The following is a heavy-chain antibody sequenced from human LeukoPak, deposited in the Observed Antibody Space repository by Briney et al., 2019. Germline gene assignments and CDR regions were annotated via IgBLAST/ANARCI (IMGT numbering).Heavy chain of an antibody. J-gene: IGHJ4*02. Sequence: PGGSLRLSCAASGFTFSDYYMTWIRQAPGKGLEWVSYISSSGSIIYYADSVKGRFTISRDNSKNTLYLQMNSLRAEDTAVYYCAKPLPYYYDSSGYAFDYWGQGTLVTVSS. D-gene: IGHD3-22*01. CDR3: AKPLPYYYDSSGYAFDY. CDR1: GFTFSDYY. V-gene: IGHV3-11*01. CDR2: ISSSGSII.